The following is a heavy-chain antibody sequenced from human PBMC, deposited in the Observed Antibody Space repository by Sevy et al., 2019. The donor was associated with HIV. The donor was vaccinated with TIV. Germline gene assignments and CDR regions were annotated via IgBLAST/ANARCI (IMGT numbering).Heavy chain of an antibody. CDR2: IKQDGSEK. V-gene: IGHV3-7*01. Sequence: GGSLRLSCAASGLIFSNYWMSWDRQAPGKGLEWVANIKQDGSEKYYVDSVKGRFTISRDNAKISLYLDMNSLRPEDTAVYYCVRAGGDTVVVTTAIGILVMDVWGQGTTVTVSS. J-gene: IGHJ6*02. CDR3: VRAGGDTVVVTTAIGILVMDV. CDR1: GLIFSNYW. D-gene: IGHD2-2*02.